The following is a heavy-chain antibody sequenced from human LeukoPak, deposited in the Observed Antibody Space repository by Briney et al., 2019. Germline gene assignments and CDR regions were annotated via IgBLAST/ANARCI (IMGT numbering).Heavy chain of an antibody. V-gene: IGHV4-31*03. CDR3: ARDTEYCSGGSCYSEIDAFDI. Sequence: SETLSLTCTVSDGSISSGGYYWSWIRQHPGKGLEWIGYIYYSGSTYYNPSLKSRVTISVDTSKSQFSLKLSSVTAADTAVYYCARDTEYCSGGSCYSEIDAFDIWGQGTMVTVSS. D-gene: IGHD2-15*01. J-gene: IGHJ3*02. CDR2: IYYSGST. CDR1: DGSISSGGYY.